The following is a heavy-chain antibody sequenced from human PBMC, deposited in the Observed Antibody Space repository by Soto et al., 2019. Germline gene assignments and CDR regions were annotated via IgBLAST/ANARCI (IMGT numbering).Heavy chain of an antibody. D-gene: IGHD3-22*01. CDR2: ISAYNGNT. CDR1: GYTFTSYG. CDR3: ARDQPQDYYDSSGYFDY. Sequence: QVQLVQSGAEVKKPGASVKVSCKASGYTFTSYGISWVRQAHGQGLEWMGWISAYNGNTNYAQKLQGRVTMTTDTSTSTAYMELRSLRSDDTAVYYCARDQPQDYYDSSGYFDYWGQGTLVTVSS. J-gene: IGHJ4*02. V-gene: IGHV1-18*01.